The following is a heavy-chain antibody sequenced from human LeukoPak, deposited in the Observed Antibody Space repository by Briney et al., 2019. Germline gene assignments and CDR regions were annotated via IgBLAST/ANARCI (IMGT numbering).Heavy chain of an antibody. CDR1: GYTFTVYY. CDR3: ATVSPYYYDSSGYYYPLNY. D-gene: IGHD3-22*01. CDR2: VELEDGET. Sequence: ATVKISFKVSGYTFTVYYMHWGPQGPGKGLGWMGLVELEDGETIYTEKFQGRVTITADTSTDTAYMKLSSLRSEDTAVYSSATVSPYYYDSSGYYYPLNYWGQGTVVTVSS. V-gene: IGHV1-69-2*01. J-gene: IGHJ4*02.